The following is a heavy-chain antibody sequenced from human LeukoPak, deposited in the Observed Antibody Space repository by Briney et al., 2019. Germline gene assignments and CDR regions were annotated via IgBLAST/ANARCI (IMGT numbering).Heavy chain of an antibody. V-gene: IGHV3-66*01. CDR1: GFTVSSNY. J-gene: IGHJ4*02. D-gene: IGHD3-22*01. CDR2: IYSGGST. Sequence: GGSLRLSCAASGFTVSSNYMSWVRQAPGKGLEWVSVIYSGGSTYYADSVKGRFTISRDNSKNTLYLQMNSLRGEDTAVYYCARLADYDSSGYFDYWGQGTLVTVSS. CDR3: ARLADYDSSGYFDY.